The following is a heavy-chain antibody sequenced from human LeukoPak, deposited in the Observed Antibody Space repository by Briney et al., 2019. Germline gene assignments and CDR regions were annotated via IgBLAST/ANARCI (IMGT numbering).Heavy chain of an antibody. CDR2: IIPIFGTA. V-gene: IGHV1-69*05. Sequence: GASVKVSCKASGGTFSSYAISWVRQAPGQGLEWMGGIIPIFGTANYAQKFQGRVTTTTDESTSTAYMELSSLRSEDTAVYYCARYDHLYNWFDPWGQGTLVTVSS. CDR3: ARYDHLYNWFDP. J-gene: IGHJ5*02. D-gene: IGHD3-16*01. CDR1: GGTFSSYA.